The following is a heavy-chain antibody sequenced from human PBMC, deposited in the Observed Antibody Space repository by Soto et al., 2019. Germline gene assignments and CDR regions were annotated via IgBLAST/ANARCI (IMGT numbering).Heavy chain of an antibody. D-gene: IGHD6-6*01. CDR3: ARGAARTYYYYGMDV. V-gene: IGHV4-59*12. CDR1: GGSISSYY. CDR2: IYYSGST. Sequence: SETLSLTCTVSGGSISSYYWSWIRQPPGKGLEWIGYIYYSGSTYYNPSLKSRVTISVDTSKNQFSLKLSSVTAADTAVYYCARGAARTYYYYGMDVWGQGTTVTVSS. J-gene: IGHJ6*02.